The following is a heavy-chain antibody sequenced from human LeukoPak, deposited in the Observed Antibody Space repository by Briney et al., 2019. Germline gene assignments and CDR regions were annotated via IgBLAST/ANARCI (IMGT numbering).Heavy chain of an antibody. V-gene: IGHV1-2*02. Sequence: ASVKVSCKASGYTFTGYYMYWVRQAPGQGLEWMGWINPNSGGTNYAQRFRGRVTMSRDTSNSTAYMELSRLRSDDTAVYYCARGRKSVTLFDYWGQGTLVTVSS. CDR2: INPNSGGT. CDR3: ARGRKSVTLFDY. CDR1: GYTFTGYY. D-gene: IGHD2-21*02. J-gene: IGHJ4*02.